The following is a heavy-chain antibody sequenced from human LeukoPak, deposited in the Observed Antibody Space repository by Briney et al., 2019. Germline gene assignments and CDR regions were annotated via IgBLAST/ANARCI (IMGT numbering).Heavy chain of an antibody. V-gene: IGHV3-23*01. CDR2: ISGSGAST. J-gene: IGHJ4*02. D-gene: IGHD1-26*01. Sequence: PGGSLRLSCLTSGFTFSTNAMSWVRQAPGKGLEWIPDISGSGASTYYADSVTGRFTISRDNSRNTLYLQMNSLRGDDTAVYYCAKDVGKWESLHFFDYWGQGTLVTVSS. CDR3: AKDVGKWESLHFFDY. CDR1: GFTFSTNA.